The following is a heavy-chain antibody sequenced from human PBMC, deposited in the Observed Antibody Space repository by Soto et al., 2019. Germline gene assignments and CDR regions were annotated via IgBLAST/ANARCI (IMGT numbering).Heavy chain of an antibody. V-gene: IGHV4-59*01. CDR3: ARDHPHSYGVYYFDY. Sequence: SETLSLTCTVSGGSISNYYWDWIRQSPGKGLEWIGYIYSSGSTHYNPSLQNRVTISIDTSKNQVSLKVNSVTAADTAVYYCARDHPHSYGVYYFDYWGQGTPVTVSS. CDR2: IYSSGST. J-gene: IGHJ4*02. D-gene: IGHD5-18*01. CDR1: GGSISNYY.